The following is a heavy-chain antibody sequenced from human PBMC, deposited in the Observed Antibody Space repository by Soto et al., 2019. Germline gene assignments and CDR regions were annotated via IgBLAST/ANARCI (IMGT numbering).Heavy chain of an antibody. J-gene: IGHJ5*02. CDR3: ARTDIVTTNWFDP. D-gene: IGHD5-12*01. CDR1: GESFIGYY. V-gene: IGHV4-34*01. CDR2: INHGGST. Sequence: QVHLQQWGAGLLKPSETLSLTCAVYGESFIGYYWTWIRQSPGKGLEWIGEINHGGSTNYNPTLKSRVTMSMDTSKNQFSLKLTSVTAAVTSVYYCARTDIVTTNWFDPWGQGTLVTVSS.